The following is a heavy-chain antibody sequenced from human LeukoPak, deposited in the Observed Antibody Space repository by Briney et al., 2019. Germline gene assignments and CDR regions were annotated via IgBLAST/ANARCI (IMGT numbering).Heavy chain of an antibody. CDR2: INHSGST. D-gene: IGHD3-22*01. J-gene: IGHJ3*02. Sequence: SETLSLTCAVYGGSFSGYYWSWIRQPPGKGLGWIGEINHSGSTNYNPSLKSRVTISVDTSKNQFSLKLSSVTAADTAVYYCARGIAYDSSAATSKTRHAFDIWGQGTMVTVSS. CDR1: GGSFSGYY. V-gene: IGHV4-34*01. CDR3: ARGIAYDSSAATSKTRHAFDI.